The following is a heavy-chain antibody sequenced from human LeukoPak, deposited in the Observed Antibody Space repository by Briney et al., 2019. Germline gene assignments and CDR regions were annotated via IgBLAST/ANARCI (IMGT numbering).Heavy chain of an antibody. V-gene: IGHV1-2*02. J-gene: IGHJ4*02. CDR1: GYTFTTYY. CDR3: VRENWYYDY. D-gene: IGHD1-7*01. Sequence: ASVKVSCKASGYTFTTYYMHWVRQAPGQGLEWMGWIYPKNGVTNYAQKFQGRVTMPRDTSIGIVYMEMSRLRPDDTAVYYCVRENWYYDYWGQGTLVTVSS. CDR2: IYPKNGVT.